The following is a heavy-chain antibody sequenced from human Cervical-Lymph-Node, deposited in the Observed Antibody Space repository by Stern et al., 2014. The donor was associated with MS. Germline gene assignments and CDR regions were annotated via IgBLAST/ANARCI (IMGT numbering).Heavy chain of an antibody. J-gene: IGHJ4*02. Sequence: QVQLVDSGAEVKKPGSSVKVSCKASGGTFSSYAISWVRQAPGQGLEWIGGIIPIFGTANYAQKFQGRVPITADESTSTAYMELSSLRSEDTAVYYCARDVVGDNYFDYWGQGTLVTVSS. CDR3: ARDVVGDNYFDY. V-gene: IGHV1-69*01. CDR2: IIPIFGTA. D-gene: IGHD1-26*01. CDR1: GGTFSSYA.